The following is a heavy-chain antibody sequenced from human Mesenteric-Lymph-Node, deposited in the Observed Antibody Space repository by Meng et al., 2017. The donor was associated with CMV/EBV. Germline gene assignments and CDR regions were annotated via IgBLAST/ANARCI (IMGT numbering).Heavy chain of an antibody. J-gene: IGHJ2*01. CDR2: ISYSGST. CDR1: DSC. CDR3: AKEAPLYDYDDSGYSGWYFDL. D-gene: IGHD3-22*01. Sequence: DSCWSWSRQHPGKGMEWIGYISYSGSTSYNPSLKSRLTISVDTSKNQFSLTLTSVTAADTAVYYCAKEAPLYDYDDSGYSGWYFDLWGRGTLVTVSS. V-gene: IGHV4-31*02.